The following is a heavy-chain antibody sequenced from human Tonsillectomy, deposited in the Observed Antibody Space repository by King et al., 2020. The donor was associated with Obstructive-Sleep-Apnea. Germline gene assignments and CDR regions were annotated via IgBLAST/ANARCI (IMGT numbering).Heavy chain of an antibody. Sequence: VQLVQSGGGVVQPGGSLRLSCAASEFTFSSYGMHWVRQAAGKGLEWLAFIRYDGSNKNYADSVQGRFTISRDNSKNTLYLQMNSLRAEGTAVYYCAKEARITPFDYWGQGTLVTVSS. V-gene: IGHV3-30*02. J-gene: IGHJ4*02. D-gene: IGHD3-10*01. CDR3: AKEARITPFDY. CDR2: IRYDGSNK. CDR1: EFTFSSYG.